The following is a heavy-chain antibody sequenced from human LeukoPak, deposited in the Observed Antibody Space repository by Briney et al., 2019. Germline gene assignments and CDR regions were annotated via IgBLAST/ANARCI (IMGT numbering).Heavy chain of an antibody. D-gene: IGHD5-18*01. CDR1: SGSFSGYY. CDR3: ARGQLIKRGYSYGAYYFDY. J-gene: IGHJ4*02. Sequence: SETLSLTCAVYSGSFSGYYWSWIRQPPGKGLEWIGEINHSGSTNYNPSLKSRVTISVDTSKNQFSLKLSSVTAADTAVYYCARGQLIKRGYSYGAYYFDYWGQGTLVTVSS. CDR2: INHSGST. V-gene: IGHV4-34*01.